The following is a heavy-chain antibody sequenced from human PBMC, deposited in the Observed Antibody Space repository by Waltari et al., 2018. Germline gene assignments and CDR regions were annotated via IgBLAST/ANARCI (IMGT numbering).Heavy chain of an antibody. CDR1: GGSISRHY. CDR3: ARDRVTGTYDAFDI. D-gene: IGHD1-20*01. Sequence: QVQLQESGPGLVKPSETLSLTCTVSGGSISRHYWSWIRQPPGKGLEWIGYNYYSGSNNDNPSLKSRVTISVDTSKNQFSLKLSSVTAADTAVYYCARDRVTGTYDAFDIWGQGTMVTVSS. V-gene: IGHV4-59*11. J-gene: IGHJ3*02. CDR2: NYYSGSN.